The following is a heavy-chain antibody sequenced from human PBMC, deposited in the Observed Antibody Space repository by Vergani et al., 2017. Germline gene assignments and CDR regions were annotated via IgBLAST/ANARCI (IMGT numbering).Heavy chain of an antibody. J-gene: IGHJ4*02. Sequence: QVRLQESGPGLVKPSETLSLTCTVSGASVSSSVSSSGYSWGWLRQPPGKGLEWIGEISHDVSANYNASLKSRVTISIDTSKNQFSLKLTSVTAADTAVYYCARVRRNRMSNFDFWGQGTLVTVSS. CDR3: ARVRRNRMSNFDF. CDR2: ISHDVSA. V-gene: IGHV4-39*07. CDR1: GASVSSSVSSSGYS. D-gene: IGHD5/OR15-5a*01.